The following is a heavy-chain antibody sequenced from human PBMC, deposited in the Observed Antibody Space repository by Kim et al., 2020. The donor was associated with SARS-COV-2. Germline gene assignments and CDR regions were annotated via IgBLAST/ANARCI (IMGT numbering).Heavy chain of an antibody. J-gene: IGHJ6*02. CDR2: ISAYNGNT. D-gene: IGHD5-18*01. V-gene: IGHV1-18*04. CDR1: GYTFTSYG. Sequence: ASVKVSCKASGYTFTSYGISWVRQAPGQGLEWMGWISAYNGNTNYAQKLQGRVTMTTDTSTSTAYMELRSLRSDDTAVYYCARDYSAIQRGYYYSGMDVWGQGTTVTVSS. CDR3: ARDYSAIQRGYYYSGMDV.